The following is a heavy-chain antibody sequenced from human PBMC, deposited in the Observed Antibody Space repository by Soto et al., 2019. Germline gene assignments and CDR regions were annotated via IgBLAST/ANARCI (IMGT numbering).Heavy chain of an antibody. V-gene: IGHV1-69*01. CDR3: ARDTIAAAEDYYYGMDV. CDR2: IIPIFGTA. D-gene: IGHD6-13*01. CDR1: GGTFSSYA. J-gene: IGHJ6*02. Sequence: QVQLVQSGAEVKKPGSSVNVSCKASGGTFSSYAISWVRQAPGQGLEWMGGIIPIFGTANYAQKFQGRVTITADESTSTAYMELSSLRSEDTAVYYCARDTIAAAEDYYYGMDVWGQGTTVTVSS.